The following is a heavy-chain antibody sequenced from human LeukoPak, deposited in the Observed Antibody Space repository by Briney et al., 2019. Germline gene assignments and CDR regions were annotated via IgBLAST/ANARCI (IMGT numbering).Heavy chain of an antibody. Sequence: SETLSLTCSVSGGSIRSDFWRWIRQPPGKGLEWIGDIYTSGSTYYNPSLKSRVSISVDTSKNHFSLRLSSVTAADTAVYYCAWGPEDCMAVWGKGTTVTVSS. J-gene: IGHJ6*03. D-gene: IGHD3-16*01. CDR1: GGSIRSDF. CDR3: AWGPEDCMAV. V-gene: IGHV4-4*08. CDR2: IYTSGST.